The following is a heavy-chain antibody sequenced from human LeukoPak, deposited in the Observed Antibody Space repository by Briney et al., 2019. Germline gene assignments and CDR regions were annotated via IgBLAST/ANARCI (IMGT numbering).Heavy chain of an antibody. Sequence: ASVKVSCKASGYTFIGYYMHWVRQAPGQGLEWMGWINPTSGGTKYAQKFQGRVTMTRDTSISTAYMELSRLRSDDTAVYYCARSQWLIDASIDYWGQGTLVTVSS. D-gene: IGHD6-19*01. V-gene: IGHV1-2*02. CDR2: INPTSGGT. CDR3: ARSQWLIDASIDY. CDR1: GYTFIGYY. J-gene: IGHJ4*02.